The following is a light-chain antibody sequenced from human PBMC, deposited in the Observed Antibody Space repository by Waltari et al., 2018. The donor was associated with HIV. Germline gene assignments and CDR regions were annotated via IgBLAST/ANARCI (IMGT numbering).Light chain of an antibody. CDR2: GVS. Sequence: HSALTQPASVSGSPGQSLTISCSGTVTDIDLYKFVSWYRQYPGLAPQLVLYGVSSRPSGVSLRFSGSKSGDTASLTISGLEAEDEADYYCSSYTPSHSLVFGGGTKLTVL. CDR3: SSYTPSHSLV. V-gene: IGLV2-14*01. CDR1: VTDIDLYKF. J-gene: IGLJ3*02.